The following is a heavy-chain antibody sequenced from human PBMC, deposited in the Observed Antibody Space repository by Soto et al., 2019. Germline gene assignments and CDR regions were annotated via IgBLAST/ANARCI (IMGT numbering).Heavy chain of an antibody. D-gene: IGHD5-12*01. CDR2: IYYSGST. J-gene: IGHJ4*02. Sequence: PSETLSLTCTVSGGSISSYYWSWIRQPPGKGLEWIGYIYYSGSTNYNPSLKSRVTISVDTSKNQFSLKLSSVTAADTAVYYCICGYDPGCFDYWGQGTLVTVSS. CDR1: GGSISSYY. V-gene: IGHV4-59*01. CDR3: ICGYDPGCFDY.